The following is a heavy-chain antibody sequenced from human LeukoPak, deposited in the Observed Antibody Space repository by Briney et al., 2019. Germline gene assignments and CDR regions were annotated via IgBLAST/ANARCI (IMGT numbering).Heavy chain of an antibody. D-gene: IGHD3-22*01. CDR1: GITFNRYS. V-gene: IGHV3-21*01. CDR3: AGSDTIGYSPREWDYWYFDL. Sequence: GGSLRLSCAASGITFNRYSMNWVRQAPGKGLEWVSSISSGSTYIYYADSVKGRFTISRDNAKNSLYLQIYCLRAEDTAVYYCAGSDTIGYSPREWDYWYFDLWGRGTLVTVSS. J-gene: IGHJ2*01. CDR2: ISSGSTYI.